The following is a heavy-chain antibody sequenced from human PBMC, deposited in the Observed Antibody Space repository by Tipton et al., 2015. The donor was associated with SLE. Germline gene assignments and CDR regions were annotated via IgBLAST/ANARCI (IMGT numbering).Heavy chain of an antibody. CDR2: IYYSGST. V-gene: IGHV4-39*01. J-gene: IGHJ4*02. Sequence: TLSLTCTVSGGSISSYYWGWIRQPPGKGLEWIGSIYYSGSTNYKPSLKSRVTISEDKSKNQFSLKLVSVTAADTALYYCARAPDNWNHDYWGQGTLVTVSS. D-gene: IGHD1-20*01. CDR1: GGSISSYY. CDR3: ARAPDNWNHDY.